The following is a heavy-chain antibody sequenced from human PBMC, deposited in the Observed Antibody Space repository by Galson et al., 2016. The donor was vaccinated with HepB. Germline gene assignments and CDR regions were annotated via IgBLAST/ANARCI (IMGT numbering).Heavy chain of an antibody. CDR3: ARGPRYDDIWGTYRAPYFDY. CDR1: GFTFSDYY. D-gene: IGHD3-16*02. J-gene: IGHJ4*02. V-gene: IGHV3-11*01. Sequence: SLRLSCAASGFTFSDYYISWIRQTPGKGLEWVSHITNSGTATYYADSVKGRFTLSRGNAKNSLYLQMKSLRAEDTAMYYCARGPRYDDIWGTYRAPYFDYWGRGTLSPSPQ. CDR2: ITNSGTAT.